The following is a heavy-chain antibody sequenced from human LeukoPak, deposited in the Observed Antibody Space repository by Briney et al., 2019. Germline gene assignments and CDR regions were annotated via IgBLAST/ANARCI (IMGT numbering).Heavy chain of an antibody. J-gene: IGHJ6*02. Sequence: GGSLRLSCAASGFTFSSYSMNWVRQAPGKGLEWVSSISSSSSYIYYADSVKGRFTISRDNSKNTLYLQMNSLRAEDTAVYSCAKEDLDYYYGMDVWGQGTTVTVSS. CDR3: AKEDLDYYYGMDV. V-gene: IGHV3-21*04. CDR1: GFTFSSYS. D-gene: IGHD3-3*01. CDR2: ISSSSSYI.